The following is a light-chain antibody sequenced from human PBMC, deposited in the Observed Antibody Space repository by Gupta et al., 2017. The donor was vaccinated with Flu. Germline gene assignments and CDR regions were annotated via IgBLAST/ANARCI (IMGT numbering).Light chain of an antibody. V-gene: IGKV3-11*01. CDR3: QQRGGWPPAYT. Sequence: TVLTQSPATLSLSPGERATLSCRASQTVSDCLAWYQQKPGQAPRLLIYDASSRATGVPARFSGSGSETDFTLTIDSLEPEDFAIYYCQQRGGWPPAYTFGQGTRLEIK. CDR1: QTVSDC. CDR2: DAS. J-gene: IGKJ2*01.